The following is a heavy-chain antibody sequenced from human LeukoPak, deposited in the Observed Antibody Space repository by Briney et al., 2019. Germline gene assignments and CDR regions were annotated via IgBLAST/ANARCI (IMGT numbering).Heavy chain of an antibody. Sequence: PGGSLRLSCAASGFTFSRYAMSWVRQAPGKGLDWVSAISGSGGSTYYADSVKGRFTISRDNSKNTLYLQMNSLRAEDTAVYYCAKETLEGYYDSPTSPDYWGQGTLVTVSS. CDR2: ISGSGGST. D-gene: IGHD3-22*01. J-gene: IGHJ4*02. CDR3: AKETLEGYYDSPTSPDY. CDR1: GFTFSRYA. V-gene: IGHV3-23*01.